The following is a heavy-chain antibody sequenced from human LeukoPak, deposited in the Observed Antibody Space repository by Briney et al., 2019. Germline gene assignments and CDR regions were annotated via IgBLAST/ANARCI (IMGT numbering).Heavy chain of an antibody. CDR2: VNLQGST. CDR1: GGSISNTNW. Sequence: SETLSLTCGVSGGSISNTNWWTWLRQPPGKGLEWIGEVNLQGSTNYDPSLKSRVAISVDKSENHISLKLTSVTAADTAVYYCAREGGPYRPLDYSGQGTLVTVAS. V-gene: IGHV4-4*02. CDR3: AREGGPYRPLDY. J-gene: IGHJ4*02.